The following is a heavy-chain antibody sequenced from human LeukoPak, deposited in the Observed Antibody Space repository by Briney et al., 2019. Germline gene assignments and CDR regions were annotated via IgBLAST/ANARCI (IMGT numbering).Heavy chain of an antibody. CDR2: INWNGGST. CDR3: ARVVGYCSSTSCYWDY. D-gene: IGHD2-2*01. J-gene: IGHJ4*02. Sequence: GGSLRLSCAASGFTFDDYGMSWVRQAPGKGLEWVSGINWNGGSTGYADSVKGRFTISRDNAKNSLYLQMNSLRAEDTALYYCARVVGYCSSTSCYWDYWGQGTLVTDSS. CDR1: GFTFDDYG. V-gene: IGHV3-20*04.